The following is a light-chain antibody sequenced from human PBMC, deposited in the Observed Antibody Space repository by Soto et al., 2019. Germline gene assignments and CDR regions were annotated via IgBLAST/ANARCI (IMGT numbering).Light chain of an antibody. V-gene: IGLV1-40*01. Sequence: QSVLTQPPSVSGAPGQRVTISCTGSSSNIGAGYDVHWYQQLPGTAPKLHIYGNSNRPSGVPDRFSGSKSGTSASLAITGLQAEDEADYYCQSYDSSLVGVFGTGTKLTVL. CDR3: QSYDSSLVGV. CDR2: GNS. J-gene: IGLJ1*01. CDR1: SSNIGAGYD.